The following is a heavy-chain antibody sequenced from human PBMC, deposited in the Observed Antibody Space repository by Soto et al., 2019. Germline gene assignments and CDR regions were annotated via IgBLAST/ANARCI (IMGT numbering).Heavy chain of an antibody. V-gene: IGHV1-46*01. D-gene: IGHD3-16*01. CDR3: ARGESDYPFDY. Sequence: QVQLVQSGAEVKKPGASVKVSCKASGYTFTTYYIHWLRQAPGQGLEWMAIINPSGGSTTYAQKFQGRVTMPRDTSTSTVYMELSSLRSEDTAVYYCARGESDYPFDYWGQGTLVTVSS. J-gene: IGHJ4*02. CDR2: INPSGGST. CDR1: GYTFTTYY.